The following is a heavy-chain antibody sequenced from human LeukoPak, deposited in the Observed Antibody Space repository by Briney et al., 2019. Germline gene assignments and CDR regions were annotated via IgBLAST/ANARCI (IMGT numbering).Heavy chain of an antibody. D-gene: IGHD2-2*01. CDR1: GFTFISYA. V-gene: IGHV3-23*01. J-gene: IGHJ5*02. CDR2: ISGRGGST. Sequence: GGSLILSCAASGFTFISYAMTWVRQAPGKGLELVSPISGRGGSTYYADSVKGRFTISRDNSKNTLYLQMNSLRAADTAVYYCATATSGTFEPWGQGTLVTVSS. CDR3: ATATSGTFEP.